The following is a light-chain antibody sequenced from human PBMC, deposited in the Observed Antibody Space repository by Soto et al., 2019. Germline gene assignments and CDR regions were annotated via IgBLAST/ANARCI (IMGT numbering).Light chain of an antibody. V-gene: IGKV1-39*01. Sequence: DIQMTQSPSSLSASVGDRVTITCRASQSISSYLNWYQQKPGKAPKLLIYAASSLQTEVPSRFSGSGSGTDFTLTISSLQPADFATYYCQQSYSTPWTFGQGTKVEIK. CDR3: QQSYSTPWT. CDR1: QSISSY. CDR2: AAS. J-gene: IGKJ1*01.